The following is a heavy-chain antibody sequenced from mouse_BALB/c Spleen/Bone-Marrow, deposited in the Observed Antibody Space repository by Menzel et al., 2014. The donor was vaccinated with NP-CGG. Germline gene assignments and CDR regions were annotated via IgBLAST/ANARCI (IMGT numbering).Heavy chain of an antibody. CDR2: IRNKASNHAT. V-gene: IGHV6-6*01. CDR1: GITFSNAW. Sequence: EVMLVESEGGLVQPGGSMPLSCGASGITFSNAWMDWVRQSPEKGLEWVAEIRNKASNHATYYRESVKGRFTISRDDSKSCVYLQMDRLRAEDTGIYYCTTWEGGLYWGQGTLVNVSA. J-gene: IGHJ3*01. CDR3: TTWEGGLY. D-gene: IGHD4-1*01.